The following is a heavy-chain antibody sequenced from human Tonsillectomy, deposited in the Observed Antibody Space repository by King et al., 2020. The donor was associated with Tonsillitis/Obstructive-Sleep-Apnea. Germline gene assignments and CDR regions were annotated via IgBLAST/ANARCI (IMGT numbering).Heavy chain of an antibody. CDR3: ARSPTSYYDFWSGYFMDFDY. CDR2: ISAYNGNT. J-gene: IGHJ4*02. V-gene: IGHV1-18*01. D-gene: IGHD3-3*01. Sequence: QLVQSGAEVKKPGASVKVSCKASGYTFTSYGISWVRQAPGQGLEWMGWISAYNGNTNYAQKLQGRVTMTTDTSTSTAYMELRSLRSDDTAVYYWARSPTSYYDFWSGYFMDFDYWGQGTLVTVSS. CDR1: GYTFTSYG.